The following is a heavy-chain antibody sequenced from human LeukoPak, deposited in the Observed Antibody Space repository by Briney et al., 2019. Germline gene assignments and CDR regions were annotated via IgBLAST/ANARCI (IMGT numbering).Heavy chain of an antibody. CDR1: GGSISSYY. V-gene: IGHV4-59*01. Sequence: SETLSLTCTVSGGSISSYYWSWIRQPPGKGLEWIGYIYYSGSTNYNPSLKSRVTISVDTSKNQFSLKLSSVTAADTAVYYCARWGYYYDSSGYYSFDYWGQGTLVTVSS. J-gene: IGHJ4*02. D-gene: IGHD3-22*01. CDR3: ARWGYYYDSSGYYSFDY. CDR2: IYYSGST.